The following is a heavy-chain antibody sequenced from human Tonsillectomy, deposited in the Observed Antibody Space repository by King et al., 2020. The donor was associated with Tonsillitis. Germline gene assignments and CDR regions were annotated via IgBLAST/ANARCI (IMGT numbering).Heavy chain of an antibody. V-gene: IGHV3-21*01. Sequence: VQLVESGGGLVKPGGSLRLSCAASGFTFNSYSMSWVRQAPGKGLEWVSSISSSSSDIYYVDSVKGRFTISRDNAKNSLYLQMNSLRAEDTGVYYCARVLFRYGSGTINWFDPWGQGTLVTVSS. J-gene: IGHJ5*02. CDR1: GFTFNSYS. D-gene: IGHD3-10*01. CDR2: ISSSSSDI. CDR3: ARVLFRYGSGTINWFDP.